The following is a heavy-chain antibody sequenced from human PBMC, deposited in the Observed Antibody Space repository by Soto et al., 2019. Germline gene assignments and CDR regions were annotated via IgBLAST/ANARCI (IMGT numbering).Heavy chain of an antibody. CDR3: TRTPYSSCWYRIDYYYYGMDV. D-gene: IGHD6-19*01. V-gene: IGHV3-73*02. J-gene: IGHJ6*02. CDR1: GFTFSGSA. Sequence: EVQLVESGGGLVQPGGSLKLSCAASGFTFSGSAMHWVRQASGKGLEWVGRIRSKANSYATAYAASVKGRFTISSDDSKITASLQMNSLKTEDTAVYYCTRTPYSSCWYRIDYYYYGMDVWGQGTTVTVSS. CDR2: IRSKANSYAT.